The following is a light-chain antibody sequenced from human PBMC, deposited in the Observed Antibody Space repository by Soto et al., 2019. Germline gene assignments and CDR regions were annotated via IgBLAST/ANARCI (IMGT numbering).Light chain of an antibody. Sequence: ETVMTQSPATLSVSPGGRATLSCRASQSISDTLAWYQQKPGQAPRLLIHGPSTRATGFPASFSGSGSGTDFTLTISSLQSEDFAVYYCQHYNNWPWTCGQGTKVEIK. J-gene: IGKJ1*01. CDR2: GPS. CDR3: QHYNNWPWT. V-gene: IGKV3-15*01. CDR1: QSISDT.